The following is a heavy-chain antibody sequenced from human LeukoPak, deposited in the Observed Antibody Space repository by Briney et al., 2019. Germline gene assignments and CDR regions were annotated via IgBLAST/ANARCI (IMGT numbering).Heavy chain of an antibody. J-gene: IGHJ4*02. CDR3: ATDKSSGSYGGGYSDY. Sequence: ASVKVSCKVSGYTLTELSMHWVRQAPGKGLEWMGGFDPEDGETIYAQKFQGRVTMTEDTSTDTAYMELSSLRSEDTAVYYCATDKSSGSYGGGYSDYWGQGTLVTVST. CDR2: FDPEDGET. D-gene: IGHD1-26*01. V-gene: IGHV1-24*01. CDR1: GYTLTELS.